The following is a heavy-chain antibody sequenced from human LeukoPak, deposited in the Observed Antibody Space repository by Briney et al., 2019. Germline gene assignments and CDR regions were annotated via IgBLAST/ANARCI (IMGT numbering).Heavy chain of an antibody. CDR3: ARDSRSSGLPIDY. V-gene: IGHV3-74*01. J-gene: IGHJ4*01. Sequence: GGSLRLSCAASGFTFSSHWMHWVRQAPGKGLVWVSRVNSYGSSTRYVASVEGRFTISRDNAKNTLYLQMNSLRDEDTAVYYCARDSRSSGLPIDYWRQGALVTVSS. CDR1: GFTFSSHW. D-gene: IGHD6-19*01. CDR2: VNSYGSST.